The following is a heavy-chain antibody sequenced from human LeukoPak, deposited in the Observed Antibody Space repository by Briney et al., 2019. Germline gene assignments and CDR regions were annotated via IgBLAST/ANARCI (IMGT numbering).Heavy chain of an antibody. CDR1: GFSFRTYG. CDR2: ISYAENNK. V-gene: IGHV3-30*03. D-gene: IGHD3-10*01. Sequence: GGSLRLSCAASGFSFRTYGIHWLRQAPGKGLEWVGVISYAENNKYYADSVKGRFTISRDNSKNTLYLQMNRLRTEDTAVYYCARGGFLLWFGEFDNWGQGTLVTVSS. CDR3: ARGGFLLWFGEFDN. J-gene: IGHJ4*02.